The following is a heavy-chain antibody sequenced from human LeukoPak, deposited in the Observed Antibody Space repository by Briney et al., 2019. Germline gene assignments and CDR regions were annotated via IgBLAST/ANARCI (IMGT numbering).Heavy chain of an antibody. CDR2: ISVSGGGT. CDR3: AKVGSGSSPILYYFDY. V-gene: IGHV3-23*01. J-gene: IGHJ4*02. Sequence: GSLRLSCATSGFTFRSYAMSWVRQTPGKGLQWVSTISVSGGGTYYADSVKGRFTISRDNSKNTLYLHLNSLRADDTAVYYCAKVGSGSSPILYYFDYWGQGTLVTVSS. CDR1: GFTFRSYA. D-gene: IGHD1-26*01.